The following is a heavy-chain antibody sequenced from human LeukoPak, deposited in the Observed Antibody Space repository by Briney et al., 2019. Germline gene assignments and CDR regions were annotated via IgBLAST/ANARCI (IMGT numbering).Heavy chain of an antibody. CDR2: ISGSGDTE. CDR1: GFTFSNYE. CDR3: ARDSMAFDF. J-gene: IGHJ4*02. V-gene: IGHV3-48*03. Sequence: GGSLRLSCAAAGFTFSNYEMHWVRQAPGKGLEWLSYISGSGDTEYYADSVKGRFTISRDNGENSLYLQMNSLRAEDTAVYYCARDSMAFDFWGQGTLVTVSS. D-gene: IGHD2/OR15-2a*01.